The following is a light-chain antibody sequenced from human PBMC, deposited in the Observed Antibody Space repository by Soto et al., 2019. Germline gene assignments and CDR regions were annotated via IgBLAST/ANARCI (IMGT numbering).Light chain of an antibody. V-gene: IGKV1-9*01. CDR3: QQLNTYPVT. J-gene: IGKJ4*01. CDR1: QGISRY. CDR2: AAS. Sequence: DIQLTQSPSSLSASVGDSVTITCRASQGISRYLSWYQQKPGRAPKLLIPAASTLQSGVPARFSGSGSGTDFTLSITSLQPEDFATYYCQQLNTYPVTFGGGTKVDIK.